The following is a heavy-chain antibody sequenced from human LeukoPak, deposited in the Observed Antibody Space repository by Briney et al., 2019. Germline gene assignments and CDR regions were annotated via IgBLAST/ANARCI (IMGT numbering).Heavy chain of an antibody. CDR3: AREMRYCSSTSCYTREVAFDI. CDR1: GYTFTDYY. CDR2: INPNSGGT. V-gene: IGHV1-2*02. Sequence: ASVKVSCKASGYTFTDYYMHWVRQAPGQGLEWMGWINPNSGGTNYAQKFQGRVTMTRDTSISTAYMELSRLRSDDTAVYYCAREMRYCSSTSCYTREVAFDIWGQGTMVTVSS. J-gene: IGHJ3*02. D-gene: IGHD2-2*02.